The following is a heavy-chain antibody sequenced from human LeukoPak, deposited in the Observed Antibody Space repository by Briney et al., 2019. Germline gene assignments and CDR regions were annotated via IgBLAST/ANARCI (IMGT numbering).Heavy chain of an antibody. V-gene: IGHV3-53*01. CDR2: IYSGGST. CDR3: ATRPTGATTSYGMDV. D-gene: IGHD1-26*01. CDR1: GFTVSSNY. Sequence: GGSLRLSCAASGFTVSSNYMSWVRQAPGKGLEWVSVIYSGGSTYYVDSVKGRFTISTDNSKNTLYLQMNSLRAEDTAVYYCATRPTGATTSYGMDVWGQGTTVTVSS. J-gene: IGHJ6*02.